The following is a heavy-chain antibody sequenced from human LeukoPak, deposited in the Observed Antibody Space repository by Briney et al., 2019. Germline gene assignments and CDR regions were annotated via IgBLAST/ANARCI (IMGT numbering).Heavy chain of an antibody. D-gene: IGHD3-10*01. CDR1: GGPIGSSPYY. V-gene: IGHV4-39*01. CDR3: ARLSPYLGSGSSAFPDDF. Sequence: PSETLSLTCTVSGGPIGSSPYYWGWIRQPPGKGLEWIGSISYSGSTFYNPSLKSRLTISVDTSKNQFSLKLSSLTAADTAVFYCARLSPYLGSGSSAFPDDFWGQGTLVTVSS. CDR2: ISYSGST. J-gene: IGHJ4*02.